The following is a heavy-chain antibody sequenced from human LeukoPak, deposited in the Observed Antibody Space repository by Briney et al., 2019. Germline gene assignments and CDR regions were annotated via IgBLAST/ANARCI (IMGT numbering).Heavy chain of an antibody. CDR2: INPNSGGT. CDR1: GGTFSSYA. V-gene: IGHV1-2*02. Sequence: ASVKVSCKASGGTFSSYAISWVRQAPGQGLEWMGWINPNSGGTNYAQKFQGRVTMTRDTSISTAYMELYSLRSDDTAVYYCARASYCSSTSCYAGINWFDPWGQGTLVTVSS. D-gene: IGHD2-2*01. J-gene: IGHJ5*02. CDR3: ARASYCSSTSCYAGINWFDP.